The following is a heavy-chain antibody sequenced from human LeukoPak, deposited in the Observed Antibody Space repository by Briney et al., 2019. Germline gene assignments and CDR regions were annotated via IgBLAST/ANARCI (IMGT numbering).Heavy chain of an antibody. CDR2: IYSGGSS. V-gene: IGHV3-66*01. CDR3: ARGHDSRGSLPYYFDY. D-gene: IGHD3-22*01. J-gene: IGHJ4*02. Sequence: GGSQRLSCAASGFTDRSNYMSWVREAPGKGLEWVSIIYSGGSSYYSDSVKGKFTISRDNSKNTLYLQMNSLSAEDTAVYYCARGHDSRGSLPYYFDYWGQGTLVTVSS. CDR1: GFTDRSNY.